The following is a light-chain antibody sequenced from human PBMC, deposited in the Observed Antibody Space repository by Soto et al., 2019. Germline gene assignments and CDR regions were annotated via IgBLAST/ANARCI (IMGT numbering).Light chain of an antibody. V-gene: IGKV3-20*01. J-gene: IGKJ5*01. Sequence: EIVLTQSPGTLSLSPGERATLSCRASQSFSSTYLAWYQQKPGQAPRLLIYGASSRATGIPDRFSGGGSGTDFSLTISRLDPEDFAVYYCQQYSSSPITVGQGTRLESK. CDR2: GAS. CDR1: QSFSSTY. CDR3: QQYSSSPIT.